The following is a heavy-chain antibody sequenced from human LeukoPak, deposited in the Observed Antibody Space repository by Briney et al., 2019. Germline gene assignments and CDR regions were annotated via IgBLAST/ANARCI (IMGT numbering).Heavy chain of an antibody. CDR3: VRDKGGWNPFNY. CDR1: GFTFGTFW. Sequence: GGSLRLSCEASGFTFGTFWMSWVRQAPGKGLEWVANINQGGSQKNYVDSVRGRFTIDRDDAKNSLYLRMNSLRAEDTAMYFCVRDKGGWNPFNYWGQGTLVTVSS. V-gene: IGHV3-7*03. CDR2: INQGGSQK. D-gene: IGHD6-19*01. J-gene: IGHJ4*02.